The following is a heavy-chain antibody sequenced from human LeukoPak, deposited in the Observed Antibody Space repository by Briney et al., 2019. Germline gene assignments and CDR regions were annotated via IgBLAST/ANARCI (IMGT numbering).Heavy chain of an antibody. Sequence: GGSLRLSCAASGFTFDDYAMHWVRQAPGKGLEWVSGISWNSGSIGYADSVKGRFTISRDNAKNTLYLQLNSLRAEDTAIYYCAKGMGAYCDGDCSSRIFDYWGQGTLVTVSS. D-gene: IGHD2-21*02. CDR1: GFTFDDYA. CDR2: ISWNSGSI. CDR3: AKGMGAYCDGDCSSRIFDY. V-gene: IGHV3-9*01. J-gene: IGHJ4*02.